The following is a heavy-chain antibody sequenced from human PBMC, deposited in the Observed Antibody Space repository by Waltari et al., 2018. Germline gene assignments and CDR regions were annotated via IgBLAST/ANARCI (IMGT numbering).Heavy chain of an antibody. J-gene: IGHJ4*02. Sequence: QVQLVESGGGVVQPGRSLRLSCAASGFTFSSYAMHWVRQAPGKGLEWGAVISYDGSNKYYADSVKGRFTISRDNSKNTLYLQMNSLRAEDTAVYYCARPPYFDYWGQGTLVTVSS. V-gene: IGHV3-30*01. CDR1: GFTFSSYA. CDR3: ARPPYFDY. CDR2: ISYDGSNK.